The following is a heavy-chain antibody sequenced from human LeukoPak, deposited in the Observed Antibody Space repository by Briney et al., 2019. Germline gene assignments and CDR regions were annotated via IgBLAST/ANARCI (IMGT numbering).Heavy chain of an antibody. J-gene: IGHJ4*02. CDR3: ARYDFWSGYWLY. CDR1: GYSISSGCY. D-gene: IGHD3-3*01. Sequence: SETLSLTCAVSGYSISSGCYWGWIRQPPGKGLEWIGSIYHSGSTYYNPSLKSRVTISVDTSKNQFSLKLSSVTAADTAVYYCARYDFWSGYWLYWGQGTLVTVSS. CDR2: IYHSGST. V-gene: IGHV4-38-2*01.